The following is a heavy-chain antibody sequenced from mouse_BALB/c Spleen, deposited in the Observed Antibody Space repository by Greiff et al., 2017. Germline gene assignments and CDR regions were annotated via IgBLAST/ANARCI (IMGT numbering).Heavy chain of an antibody. CDR1: GFTFSSFG. Sequence: EVMLVESGGGLVQPGGSRKLSCAASGFTFSSFGMHWVRQAPEKGLEWVAYISSGSSTIYYADTVKGRFTISRDNPKNTLFLQMTSLRSEDTAMYYCARALYYCGSSYEGYYAMDYWGQGTSVTVSS. CDR3: ARALYYCGSSYEGYYAMDY. V-gene: IGHV5-17*02. CDR2: ISSGSSTI. J-gene: IGHJ4*01. D-gene: IGHD1-1*01.